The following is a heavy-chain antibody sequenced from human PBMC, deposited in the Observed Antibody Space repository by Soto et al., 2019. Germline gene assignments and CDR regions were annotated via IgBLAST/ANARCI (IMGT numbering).Heavy chain of an antibody. D-gene: IGHD4-17*01. V-gene: IGHV4-59*01. Sequence: SETLSLTCTVSGSSISSYYWSWIRQPPGKGLEWIGYIYYSGSTNYNPSLKSRVTISVDTSKNQFSLKLSSVTAADTAVYYCARARGVTTFDYWGQGTLVTVSS. J-gene: IGHJ4*02. CDR1: GSSISSYY. CDR2: IYYSGST. CDR3: ARARGVTTFDY.